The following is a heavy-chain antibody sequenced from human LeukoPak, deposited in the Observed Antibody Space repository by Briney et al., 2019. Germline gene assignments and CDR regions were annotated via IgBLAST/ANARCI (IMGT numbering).Heavy chain of an antibody. CDR1: GFTFDNYA. J-gene: IGHJ4*02. CDR2: ISDRDGNT. V-gene: IGHV3-23*01. CDR3: AKTTRPLGALDH. D-gene: IGHD1-26*01. Sequence: PGGSLRLSCAASGFTFDNYAMNWVRQAPGKGPEWVSGISDRDGNTKYADSVTGRFTISRDNSKNILFLQMNTLRAEDTAVYYCAKTTRPLGALDHWGQGTLVTVSS.